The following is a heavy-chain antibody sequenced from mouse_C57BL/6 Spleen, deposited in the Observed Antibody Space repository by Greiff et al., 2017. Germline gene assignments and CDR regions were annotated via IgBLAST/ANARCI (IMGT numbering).Heavy chain of an antibody. J-gene: IGHJ1*03. V-gene: IGHV5-17*01. CDR2: ISSGSSTI. CDR1: GFTFSDYG. Sequence: EVQLVESGGGLVKPGGSLKLSCAASGFTFSDYGMHWVRQAPEKGLEWVAYISSGSSTIYYADTVKGRFTISRDNAKNTLFLQMTSLRSDDTAMYYCTRERDWYFDVWGTGTTVTVSS. CDR3: TRERDWYFDV.